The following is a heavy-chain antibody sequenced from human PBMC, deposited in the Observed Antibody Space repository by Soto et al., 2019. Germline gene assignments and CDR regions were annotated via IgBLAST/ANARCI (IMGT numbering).Heavy chain of an antibody. CDR2: ISSREVTV. CDR3: ARVSASGWHVNGRDYFDS. V-gene: IGHV3-11*01. CDR1: GFTFSNYY. J-gene: IGHJ4*02. D-gene: IGHD6-19*01. Sequence: GGSLRLSCAASGFTFSNYYMTWIRQAPGKGLECLSYISSREVTVYYADSVKGRFTISRDNTKNSLYLQMTTLRDEDTAVYYCARVSASGWHVNGRDYFDSWGQGTLVTVSS.